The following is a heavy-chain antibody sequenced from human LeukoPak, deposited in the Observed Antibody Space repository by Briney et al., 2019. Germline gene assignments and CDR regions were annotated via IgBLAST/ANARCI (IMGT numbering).Heavy chain of an antibody. Sequence: GGSLRLSCAASGFTFSSHAMHWVRQAPGKGLEWVAVISDDGNSKYYLQSVKGRFTISRDNSKNTLYLEMNSLRDEDTAVYYCASNGYYRGKGRAFDIWCQGTMVTVSS. D-gene: IGHD4-23*01. CDR3: ASNGYYRGKGRAFDI. J-gene: IGHJ3*02. CDR1: GFTFSSHA. V-gene: IGHV3-30-3*01. CDR2: ISDDGNSK.